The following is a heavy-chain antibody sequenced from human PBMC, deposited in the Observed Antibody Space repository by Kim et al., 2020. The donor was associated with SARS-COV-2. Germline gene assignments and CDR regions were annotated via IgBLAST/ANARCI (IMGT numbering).Heavy chain of an antibody. D-gene: IGHD6-13*01. CDR3: AKGRGSSRAVVDY. V-gene: IGHV3-23*01. J-gene: IGHJ4*02. Sequence: AQSGEGRSTISRDKTKNTLYLQMNSLRAEGTAVYYCAKGRGSSRAVVDYWGQGTLVTVSS.